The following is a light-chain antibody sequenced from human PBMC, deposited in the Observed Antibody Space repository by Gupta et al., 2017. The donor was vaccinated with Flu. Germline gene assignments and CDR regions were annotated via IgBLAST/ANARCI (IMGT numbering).Light chain of an antibody. CDR3: QAWDSSTGV. CDR1: KLGDKY. V-gene: IGLV3-1*01. CDR2: QDS. J-gene: IGLJ1*01. Sequence: SYELTQPPSVSVSPGRTASITCSGDKLGDKYACWYQQKPGQSPVLVIYQDSKRPAGIPERFSGSNSGTTATLTISGTQAMDEDDYYCQAWDSSTGVFGTGTKVTVL.